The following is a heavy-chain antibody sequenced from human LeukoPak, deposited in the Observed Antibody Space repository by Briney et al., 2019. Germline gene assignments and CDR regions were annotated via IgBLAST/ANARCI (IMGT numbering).Heavy chain of an antibody. CDR3: ARLERWRYNWFDP. D-gene: IGHD1-1*01. CDR2: IYHSGST. J-gene: IGHJ5*02. V-gene: IGHV4-39*07. Sequence: PSETLSLTCTVSGGSISSSSYYWGWIRQPPGKGLEWIGSIYHSGSTYYNPSLKSRVTMSVDTSKNQFSLKLSSVTAADTAVYYCARLERWRYNWFDPWGQGTLVTVSS. CDR1: GGSISSSSYY.